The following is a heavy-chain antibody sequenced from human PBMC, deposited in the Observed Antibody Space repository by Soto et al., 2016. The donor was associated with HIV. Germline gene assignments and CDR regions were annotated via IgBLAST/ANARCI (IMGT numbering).Heavy chain of an antibody. Sequence: QVLLVESGGGLVKPGGSLRLSCAASGFTFSDYHMTWIRQAPGKGPEWISYISSVTTYTDYADSVKGRFTISRDNAKKLVYLEMKSLRAEDTAVYYCARGSFVGSGSPPVMGGGDYWGQGTLVTVSS. D-gene: IGHD3-22*01. V-gene: IGHV3-11*05. CDR3: ARGSFVGSGSPPVMGGGDY. CDR1: GFTFSDYH. CDR2: ISSVTTYT. J-gene: IGHJ4*02.